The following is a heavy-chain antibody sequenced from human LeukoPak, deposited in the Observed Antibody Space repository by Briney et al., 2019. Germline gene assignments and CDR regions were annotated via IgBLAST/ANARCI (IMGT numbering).Heavy chain of an antibody. J-gene: IGHJ5*02. CDR1: GFTFSSYG. Sequence: GGSLRLSCAASGFTFSSYGMHWVRQAPGKGLEGVAFIRYDGSNKYYADSVKGRFTISRDNSKNTLYLQMNSLRAEDTAVYYCAKTYYDFWSGYFDPWGQGTLVTVSS. V-gene: IGHV3-30*02. CDR3: AKTYYDFWSGYFDP. D-gene: IGHD3-3*01. CDR2: IRYDGSNK.